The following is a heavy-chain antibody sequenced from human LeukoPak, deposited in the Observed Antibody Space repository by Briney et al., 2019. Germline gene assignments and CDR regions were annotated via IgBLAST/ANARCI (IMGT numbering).Heavy chain of an antibody. CDR2: INHSGST. D-gene: IGHD3-10*01. V-gene: IGHV4-34*01. J-gene: IGHJ4*02. CDR3: ARRLGVFGSGSSYDLYSRRGHFDY. CDR1: GGSFSGYY. Sequence: KAAETLSLTCAVYGGSFSGYYWSWIRQPPGKGLEWIGEINHSGSTNYNPSLKSRVTISVGTSKNQFSLKLSSVTAADTAVYYCARRLGVFGSGSSYDLYSRRGHFDYWGQGTLVTVSS.